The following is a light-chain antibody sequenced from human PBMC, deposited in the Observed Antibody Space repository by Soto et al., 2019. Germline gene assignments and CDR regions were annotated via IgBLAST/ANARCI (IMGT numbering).Light chain of an antibody. CDR2: GNS. J-gene: IGLJ1*01. Sequence: QSVVTQPPSVSGAPGQRVTISCTGMSSNIGAGYDVHWYQQLPGTAPKLLIYGNSNRPSGVPDRFSGSKSGTSASLAITGLQAEDEADYYCQSYDSSLSKVFGTGTKVTVL. CDR1: SSNIGAGYD. CDR3: QSYDSSLSKV. V-gene: IGLV1-40*01.